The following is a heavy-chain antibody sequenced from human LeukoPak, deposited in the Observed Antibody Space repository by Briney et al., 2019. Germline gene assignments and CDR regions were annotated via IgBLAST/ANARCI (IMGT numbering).Heavy chain of an antibody. J-gene: IGHJ3*02. CDR3: AREGGGDHDAFDI. D-gene: IGHD4-17*01. Sequence: GGSLRLSCAASGFSFSDYYMTWIRQAPGKGLEWVSYISSSSSTIYYADSVKGRFTISRDNAKNSLYLQMNSLRAEDTAVYYCAREGGGDHDAFDIWGQGTMVTVSS. CDR1: GFSFSDYY. V-gene: IGHV3-11*04. CDR2: ISSSSSTI.